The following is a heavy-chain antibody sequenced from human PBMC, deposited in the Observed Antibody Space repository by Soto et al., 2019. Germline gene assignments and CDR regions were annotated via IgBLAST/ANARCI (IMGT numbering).Heavy chain of an antibody. CDR2: ISSSSSYI. V-gene: IGHV3-21*01. Sequence: GGSLRLPCAASGFTFSSFAMSWVRQAPGKGLEWVSSISSSSSYIYYADSVKGRFTISRDNAKNSLYLQMNSLRAEDTAVYYCASLTDFWSGYSPLDYWGQGTLVTVSS. J-gene: IGHJ4*02. CDR1: GFTFSSFA. CDR3: ASLTDFWSGYSPLDY. D-gene: IGHD3-3*01.